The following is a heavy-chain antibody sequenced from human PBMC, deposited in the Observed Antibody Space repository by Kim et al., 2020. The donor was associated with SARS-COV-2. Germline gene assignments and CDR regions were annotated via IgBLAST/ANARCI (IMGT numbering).Heavy chain of an antibody. CDR3: ARVARITIFGGAGGMDV. CDR1: GFTFSSYW. V-gene: IGHV3-7*01. Sequence: GGSLRLSCAASGFTFSSYWMSWVRQAPGKGLEWVANIKQDGSEKYYVDSVKGRFTISRDNAKNSLYLQMNSLRAEDTAVYYCARVARITIFGGAGGMDVWGQGTTVTVSS. J-gene: IGHJ6*02. D-gene: IGHD3-3*01. CDR2: IKQDGSEK.